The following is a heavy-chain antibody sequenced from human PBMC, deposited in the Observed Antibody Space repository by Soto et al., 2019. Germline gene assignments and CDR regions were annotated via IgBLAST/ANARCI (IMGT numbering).Heavy chain of an antibody. CDR1: GYTFTGYY. J-gene: IGHJ4*02. V-gene: IGHV1-2*04. CDR3: ARDPFYDSSGYYVDY. D-gene: IGHD3-22*01. CDR2: INPNSGGT. Sequence: GASVKVSCKASGYTFTGYYMHWVRQAPGQGLEWMGWINPNSGGTNYAQKFQGWVTMTRDTSISTAYMELSSLRSDDTAVYYCARDPFYDSSGYYVDYWGQGTLVTVSS.